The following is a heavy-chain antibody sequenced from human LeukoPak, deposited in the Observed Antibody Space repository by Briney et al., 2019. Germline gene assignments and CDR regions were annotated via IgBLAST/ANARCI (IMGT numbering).Heavy chain of an antibody. CDR2: IYPGDSDT. CDR1: GYSFTSYR. Sequence: GESLKISCKGSGYSFTSYRIGWVRQMPGKGLEWMGIIYPGDSDTRYSPSFQGQVTISADKSISTAYLQWSSLKASDTAMYYCARLGDFWGGYFTYYFDYWGQGTLVTVS. V-gene: IGHV5-51*01. J-gene: IGHJ4*02. D-gene: IGHD3-3*01. CDR3: ARLGDFWGGYFTYYFDY.